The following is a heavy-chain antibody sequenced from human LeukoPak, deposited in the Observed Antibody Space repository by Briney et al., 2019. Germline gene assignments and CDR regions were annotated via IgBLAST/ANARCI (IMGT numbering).Heavy chain of an antibody. V-gene: IGHV3-48*03. CDR3: AEHPSMPRGPGY. J-gene: IGHJ4*02. CDR2: ISSSGSTI. Sequence: GGSLRLSCAASGFTFSSYEMNWVRQAPGKGLEWVSYISSSGSTIYYADSVKGRFTISRDNSKNTLYLQMNSLRADDTAVYYCAEHPSMPRGPGYWGQGTLVTVSS. D-gene: IGHD3-10*01. CDR1: GFTFSSYE.